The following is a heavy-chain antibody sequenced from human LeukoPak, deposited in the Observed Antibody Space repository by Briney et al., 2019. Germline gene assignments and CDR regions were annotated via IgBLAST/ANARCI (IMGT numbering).Heavy chain of an antibody. CDR1: GFTFSSYA. CDR3: AKGTASSWWYFDL. D-gene: IGHD5-18*01. Sequence: PGGSLRLSCAASGFTFSSYAMSWVRQAPGKGLEWVSAITGSGGSTYYADSVKGRFTISRDNSKNTLWLQMNSLRAEDTAVYYCAKGTASSWWYFDLWGRGTPVTVSS. CDR2: ITGSGGST. V-gene: IGHV3-23*01. J-gene: IGHJ2*01.